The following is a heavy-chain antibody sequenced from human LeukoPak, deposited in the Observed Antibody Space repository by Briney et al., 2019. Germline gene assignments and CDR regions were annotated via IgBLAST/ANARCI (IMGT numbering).Heavy chain of an antibody. CDR2: INPNSGGT. CDR1: GYTFTDYY. CDR3: ARASYYYDSSGYPGYYFDY. D-gene: IGHD3-22*01. J-gene: IGHJ4*02. Sequence: ASVKVSCKASGYTFTDYYMHWVRQAPGQGLVWMGWINPNSGGTNYAQKFQGRVTMTRDTSISTAYMELSRLRSDDTAVYYCARASYYYDSSGYPGYYFDYWGQGTWSPSPQ. V-gene: IGHV1-2*02.